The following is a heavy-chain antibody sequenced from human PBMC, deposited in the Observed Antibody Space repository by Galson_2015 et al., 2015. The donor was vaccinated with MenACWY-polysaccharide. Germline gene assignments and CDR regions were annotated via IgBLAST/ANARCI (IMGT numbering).Heavy chain of an antibody. CDR3: ARVEKYSGSYYILH. V-gene: IGHV4-38-2*02. Sequence: VSGYSISSGYYWGWIRQPPGKGLEWIGSIYHSGSTYYNPTLKSRVTISVDTSKNQFSLKLSSVTAADTAVYYCARVEKYSGSYYILHWGQGTLVTVSS. D-gene: IGHD1-26*01. CDR1: GYSISSGYY. J-gene: IGHJ4*02. CDR2: IYHSGST.